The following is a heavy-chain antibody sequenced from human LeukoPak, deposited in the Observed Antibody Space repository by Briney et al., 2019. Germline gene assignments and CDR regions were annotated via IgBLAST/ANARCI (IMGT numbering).Heavy chain of an antibody. CDR2: IYPGDSDT. Sequence: GESLKISCKGSGSSFSSYWIGWVRQMPGKGLEWMGIIYPGDSDTRYSPSFQGQVTISADKSISTAYLQWSSLKASDTAMYYCARRGSSSWYLGSDYYYYMDVWGKGTTVTVSS. CDR3: ARRGSSSWYLGSDYYYYMDV. CDR1: GSSFSSYW. D-gene: IGHD6-13*01. J-gene: IGHJ6*03. V-gene: IGHV5-51*01.